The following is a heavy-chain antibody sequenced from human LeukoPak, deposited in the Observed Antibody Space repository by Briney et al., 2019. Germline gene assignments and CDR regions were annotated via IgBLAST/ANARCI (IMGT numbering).Heavy chain of an antibody. V-gene: IGHV4-4*02. Sequence: SGTLSLTCAVSGASISSINWWIWVRQPPGKGLEWNGQIYHTGSTNYNPSLKSRVTISGDKSKNHFFLKLTSVTAADTAVYYCAKAGITRPAALDSWGQGTLVAVSS. CDR3: AKAGITRPAALDS. CDR1: GASISSINW. D-gene: IGHD6-13*01. CDR2: IYHTGST. J-gene: IGHJ4*02.